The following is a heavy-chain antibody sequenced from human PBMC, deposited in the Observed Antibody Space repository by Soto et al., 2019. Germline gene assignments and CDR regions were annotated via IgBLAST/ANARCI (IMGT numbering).Heavy chain of an antibody. CDR3: AAPRRTAWFGESPPPGYYYYYGMDV. D-gene: IGHD3-10*01. V-gene: IGHV1-58*01. CDR1: VFTFTSSA. J-gene: IGHJ6*02. CDR2: IVVGSGNT. Sequence: ASVKVCCKASVFTFTSSAVQWVRQARGQRLEWIGWIVVGSGNTNYAQKFQERVTITRDMSTSTAYMELSSLRSEDTAVYYCAAPRRTAWFGESPPPGYYYYYGMDVWGQGTTVTVSS.